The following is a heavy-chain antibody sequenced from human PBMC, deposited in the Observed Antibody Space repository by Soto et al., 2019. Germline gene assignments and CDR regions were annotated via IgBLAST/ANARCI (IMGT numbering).Heavy chain of an antibody. CDR1: GYTFTGYY. J-gene: IGHJ3*02. CDR2: INPNSGGT. D-gene: IGHD3-10*01. CDR3: ARYQPGGGSSGMSLDAFDI. Sequence: ASVKVSCKASGYTFTGYYMHWVRQAPGQGLEWMGWINPNSGGTNYAQKFQGWVTMTRDTSISTAYMELSRLRSDDTAVYYCARYQPGGGSSGMSLDAFDIWGQGTMVTVSS. V-gene: IGHV1-2*04.